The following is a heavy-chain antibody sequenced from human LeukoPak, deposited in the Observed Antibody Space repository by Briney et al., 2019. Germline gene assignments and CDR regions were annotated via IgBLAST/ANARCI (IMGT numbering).Heavy chain of an antibody. J-gene: IGHJ4*02. Sequence: GGSLRLSCAASGFTFDDYAMHWVRQAPGKGLEWVSGISWNSGSIGYADSVKGRFTISRDNAKNSLYLQMNSLRAEDTVVYYCARLRCGGDCYSGGFDYWGQGTLVTVSS. CDR2: ISWNSGSI. CDR1: GFTFDDYA. CDR3: ARLRCGGDCYSGGFDY. V-gene: IGHV3-9*01. D-gene: IGHD2-21*02.